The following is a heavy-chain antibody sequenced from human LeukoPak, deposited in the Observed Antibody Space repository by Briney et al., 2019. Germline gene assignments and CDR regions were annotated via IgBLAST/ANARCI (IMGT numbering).Heavy chain of an antibody. CDR2: ISSSSSYI. J-gene: IGHJ4*02. CDR3: ARDVGAVAGSNFDY. V-gene: IGHV3-21*01. CDR1: GFTFSSYS. D-gene: IGHD6-19*01. Sequence: GGSLRLSCAASGFTFSSYSMNWVRQAPGKGLEWVSSISSSSSYIYYADSVEGRFTISRDNAKNPLFLQMNSLRAEDTAVYYCARDVGAVAGSNFDYWGQGTLVTVSS.